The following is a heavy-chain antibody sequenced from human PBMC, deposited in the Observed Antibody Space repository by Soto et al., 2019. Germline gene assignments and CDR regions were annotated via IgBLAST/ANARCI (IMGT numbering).Heavy chain of an antibody. CDR2: IKPDGSRE. D-gene: IGHD1-1*01. V-gene: IGHV3-7*01. J-gene: IGHJ4*02. CDR1: GFTFSAW. CDR3: AAEWNVEQGY. Sequence: EVQVIESGGGLVQPGGSLRLSCVASGFTFSAWMGWVRRAPGQGLEWVAKIKPDGSREFYVDSVKGQFTISRDNAKNSLYLQMNSLRAEDTAVYYCAAEWNVEQGYWGQGTLVTVSS.